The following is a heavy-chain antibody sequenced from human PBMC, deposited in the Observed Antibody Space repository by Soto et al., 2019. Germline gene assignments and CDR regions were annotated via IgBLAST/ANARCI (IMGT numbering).Heavy chain of an antibody. V-gene: IGHV4-59*01. J-gene: IGHJ4*02. CDR1: GGSISSYY. CDR3: ASHGDYGDAFDY. Sequence: SETLSLTCTVSGGSISSYYWSWIRQPPGKGLEWIGYIYYSGGTNYNPSLKSRVTISVDTSKNQFSLKLSSVTAADTAVYYCASHGDYGDAFDYWGQGTLVTVSS. CDR2: IYYSGGT. D-gene: IGHD4-17*01.